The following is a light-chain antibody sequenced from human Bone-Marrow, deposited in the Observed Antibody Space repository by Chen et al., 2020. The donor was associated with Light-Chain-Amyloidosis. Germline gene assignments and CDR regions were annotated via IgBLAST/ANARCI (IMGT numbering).Light chain of an antibody. V-gene: IGLV3-21*02. Sequence: SYVLTQPSSVSPAPGQTATNACGGTNIVSTSVHWYQQTPGQSPLLVVYDDSDRPSGIPERLSGSNSGNTATLTISRVESGDEADYYCQVWDRSSDRPVFGGGTKLTVL. CDR1: NIVSTS. CDR3: QVWDRSSDRPV. CDR2: DDS. J-gene: IGLJ3*02.